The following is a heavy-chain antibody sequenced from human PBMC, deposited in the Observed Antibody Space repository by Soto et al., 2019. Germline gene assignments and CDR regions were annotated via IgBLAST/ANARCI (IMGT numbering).Heavy chain of an antibody. Sequence: GASVKVSCKASGYTFTSYAMHWARQAPGQRLEWMGWINAGNGNTKYSQKFQGRVTITRDTSASTAYMELGSLRFEDTAAYYCARVALGMIAFGGVIVPTPFDIWGKGTMVTVSS. D-gene: IGHD3-16*02. V-gene: IGHV1-3*01. CDR3: ARVALGMIAFGGVIVPTPFDI. J-gene: IGHJ3*02. CDR1: GYTFTSYA. CDR2: INAGNGNT.